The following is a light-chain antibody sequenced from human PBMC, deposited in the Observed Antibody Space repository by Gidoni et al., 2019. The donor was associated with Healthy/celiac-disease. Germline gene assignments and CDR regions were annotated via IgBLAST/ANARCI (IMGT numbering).Light chain of an antibody. Sequence: DIQMTQSPSSLSASVGDRVTITCRASQSMSSYLNWYQQNPGKAPKLLIYAASSLQRGVPSRFSGSGSGTDFTLTISSLQPEDFATYYCQQSYSTPITCGPGTKVDIK. CDR3: QQSYSTPIT. CDR1: QSMSSY. V-gene: IGKV1-39*01. J-gene: IGKJ3*01. CDR2: AAS.